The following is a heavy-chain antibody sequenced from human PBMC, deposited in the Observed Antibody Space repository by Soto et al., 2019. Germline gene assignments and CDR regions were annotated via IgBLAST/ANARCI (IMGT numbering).Heavy chain of an antibody. CDR2: ISAYNGNT. J-gene: IGHJ4*02. D-gene: IGHD3-9*01. Sequence: ASVKVSCKASGYTFTSYGISWVRQAPGQGLEWMGWISAYNGNTNYAQKLQGRVTMTTDTSTSTAYMELRSLRSEDTAVYYCARVENILTGYYTYFDYRGQGTLVTVSS. CDR1: GYTFTSYG. V-gene: IGHV1-18*01. CDR3: ARVENILTGYYTYFDY.